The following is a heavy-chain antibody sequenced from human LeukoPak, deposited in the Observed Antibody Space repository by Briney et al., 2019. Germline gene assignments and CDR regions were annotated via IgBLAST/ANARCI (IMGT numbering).Heavy chain of an antibody. V-gene: IGHV4-39*07. CDR3: ARAGRRTFSFDI. J-gene: IGHJ3*02. D-gene: IGHD3-3*02. CDR2: IYYSGST. CDR1: GGSISSNNYY. Sequence: PSETLSLTCTVSGGSISSNNYYWGWIRPPPGKGLEWIGSIYYSGSTYYTPSLKSRVTISVDTSKNQFSLKLSSVTAADTAVYYCARAGRRTFSFDIWGQGTMVTVSS.